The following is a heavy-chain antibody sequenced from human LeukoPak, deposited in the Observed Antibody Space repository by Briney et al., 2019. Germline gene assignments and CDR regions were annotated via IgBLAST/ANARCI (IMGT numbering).Heavy chain of an antibody. CDR1: GCTFTSYG. D-gene: IGHD3-3*01. CDR2: ISAYNGNT. Sequence: ASVKVSCKASGCTFTSYGISWVRQAPGQGLEWMGWISAYNGNTNYAQKLQGRVTMTTDTSTSTAYMELRSLRSDDTAVYYCARENTDYDFWSGYWKNNWFDPWGQGTLVTVSS. J-gene: IGHJ5*02. CDR3: ARENTDYDFWSGYWKNNWFDP. V-gene: IGHV1-18*01.